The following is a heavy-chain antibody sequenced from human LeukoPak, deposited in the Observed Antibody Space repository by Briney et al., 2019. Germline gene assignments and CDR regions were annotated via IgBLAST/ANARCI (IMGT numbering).Heavy chain of an antibody. J-gene: IGHJ3*02. V-gene: IGHV3-13*05. CDR3: ARAVPDILTGSSAFDI. D-gene: IGHD3-9*01. Sequence: PGGSLRLSCAASGFTFSSYDMHWVRQATGKGLEWVSAIGTAGDPYYPGSVKGRFTISRENAKNSLYLQMNSLRAGDTAVYYCARAVPDILTGSSAFDIWGQGTMVTVSS. CDR2: IGTAGDP. CDR1: GFTFSSYD.